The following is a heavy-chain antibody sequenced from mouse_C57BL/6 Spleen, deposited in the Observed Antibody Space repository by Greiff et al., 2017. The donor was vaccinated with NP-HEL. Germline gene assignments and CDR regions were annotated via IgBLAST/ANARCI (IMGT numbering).Heavy chain of an antibody. Sequence: VQLQQPGAELVRPGSSVKLSCKASGYTFTSYWMDWVKQRPGQGLEWIGNIYPSDSETHYNQKFKDKATLTVDKSSSTAYMQLSSLTSEDSAVYYCARGGYYGSIPFDYWGQGTTLTVSS. J-gene: IGHJ2*01. CDR3: ARGGYYGSIPFDY. CDR2: IYPSDSET. D-gene: IGHD1-1*01. CDR1: GYTFTSYW. V-gene: IGHV1-61*01.